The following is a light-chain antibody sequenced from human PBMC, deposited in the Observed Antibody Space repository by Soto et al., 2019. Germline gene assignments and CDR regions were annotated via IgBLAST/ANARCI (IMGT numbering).Light chain of an antibody. J-gene: IGLJ2*01. CDR1: SSDVGGYNY. CDR2: DVS. V-gene: IGLV2-14*01. Sequence: QSALTQPASVSGSPGQSITITCTGTSSDVGGYNYVSWYQQHPGKAPKLMIYDVSNRPSGVSNRFSGSNSGNTASLTISGLQAEDEADDYCSSYTSSSTRDVVFGGGTKLTVL. CDR3: SSYTSSSTRDVV.